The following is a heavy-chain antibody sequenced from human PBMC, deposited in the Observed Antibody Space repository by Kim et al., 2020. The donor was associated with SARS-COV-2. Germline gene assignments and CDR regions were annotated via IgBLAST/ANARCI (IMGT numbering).Heavy chain of an antibody. D-gene: IGHD1-26*01. CDR2: ITGTSGGT. V-gene: IGHV3-23*01. J-gene: IGHJ4*02. CDR3: AKRSLGRDVLYYFEY. CDR1: GFTFSTYA. Sequence: GGSLRLSCAASGFTFSTYAMSWVRQAPGKGLEWVSSITGTSGGTFYADSVKGRFTISRDNSKNTLYLQMDNLRAEDTAVYYCAKRSLGRDVLYYFEYWGQGTLVTVSS.